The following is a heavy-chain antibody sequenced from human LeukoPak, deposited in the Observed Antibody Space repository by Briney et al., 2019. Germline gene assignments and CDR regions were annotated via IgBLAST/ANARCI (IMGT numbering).Heavy chain of an antibody. J-gene: IGHJ5*02. V-gene: IGHV3-48*01. Sequence: GSLRLSCAASGFTFNSYSMHWVRQAPGKGLEWVSYISRGSSTIFYADSVKGRFTISRDNAKNSLYLQMSSLRVEDTAVYYCARVYYYDNSGFGAWGQGTLVTVSS. D-gene: IGHD3-22*01. CDR1: GFTFNSYS. CDR2: ISRGSSTI. CDR3: ARVYYYDNSGFGA.